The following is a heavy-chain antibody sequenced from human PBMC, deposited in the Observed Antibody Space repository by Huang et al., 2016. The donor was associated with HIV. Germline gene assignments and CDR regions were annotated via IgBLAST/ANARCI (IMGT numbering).Heavy chain of an antibody. J-gene: IGHJ6*03. CDR3: SPSGDDYFYFYMDV. CDR2: VRSKACGGGS. V-gene: IGHV3-49*03. CDR1: GFIFNDFA. Sequence: QLVESGGDSVQSGRSLRLPCRGYGFIFNDFAINWFRQSPGKGLEWIGFVRSKACGGGSKSAPSVKDRFTVSRDEAKNVAFLQMDNLQVDDTAIYYCSPSGDDYFYFYMDVWGNGTTVSVS. D-gene: IGHD4-17*01.